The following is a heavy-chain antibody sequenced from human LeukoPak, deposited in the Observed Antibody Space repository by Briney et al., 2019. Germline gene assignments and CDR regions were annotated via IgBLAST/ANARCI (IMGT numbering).Heavy chain of an antibody. CDR1: GFTFSSYG. CDR3: AKVLGGAVAGLY. J-gene: IGHJ4*02. CDR2: IRYDGSNK. D-gene: IGHD6-19*01. V-gene: IGHV3-30*02. Sequence: GSLRLSCAASGFTFSSYGMHWVRQAPGKGLEWVAFIRYDGSNKYYADSVKGRFTISRDNSKNTLYLQMNSLRAEDTAVYYGAKVLGGAVAGLYWGQGTLVTVSS.